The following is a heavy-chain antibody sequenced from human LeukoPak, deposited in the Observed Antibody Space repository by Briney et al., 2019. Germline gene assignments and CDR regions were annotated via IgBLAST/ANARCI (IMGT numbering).Heavy chain of an antibody. Sequence: KPSETLSLTCTVSGGSISSFYWSWTRQSAGKGLEWIGRIYTSGSTNYNPSLKTRVTMSVDTSKNQFSLKLSSVTAADTAVYYCARGDRAVAGAWGWFDPWGQGTLVTVSS. V-gene: IGHV4-4*07. CDR1: GGSISSFY. CDR2: IYTSGST. J-gene: IGHJ5*02. D-gene: IGHD6-19*01. CDR3: ARGDRAVAGAWGWFDP.